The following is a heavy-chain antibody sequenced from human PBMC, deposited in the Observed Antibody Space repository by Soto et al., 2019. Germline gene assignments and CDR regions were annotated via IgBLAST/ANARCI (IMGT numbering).Heavy chain of an antibody. D-gene: IGHD2-15*01. CDR3: ARGCSGGTCFLFDI. V-gene: IGHV1-2*02. Sequence: QVRLVQSGAEMKKPGASVKVSCRTSGYTFTGYHIHWVRQAPGQGLEWMGWINPHSGGTNYAQEFRGRVTMTRDTSISTAYMEVNSLRSDDTAVYYCARGCSGGTCFLFDIWGQGTPVTVTS. J-gene: IGHJ5*02. CDR1: GYTFTGYH. CDR2: INPHSGGT.